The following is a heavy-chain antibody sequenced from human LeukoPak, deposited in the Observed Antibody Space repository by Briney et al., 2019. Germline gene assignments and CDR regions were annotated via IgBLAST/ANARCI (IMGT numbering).Heavy chain of an antibody. CDR1: RGSFSGYQ. CDR3: ARGRKYYYDSSGYYTLPHNWFDP. D-gene: IGHD3-22*01. J-gene: IGHJ5*02. V-gene: IGHV4-34*01. CDR2: INHSGST. Sequence: SETLSLTCAVYRGSFSGYQCNWIRQPPGKGLEWIGEINHSGSTNYDPSLKSRVTISTDTSKNQCSLKLNSVTAADTAVYYCARGRKYYYDSSGYYTLPHNWFDPWGQGTLVTVSS.